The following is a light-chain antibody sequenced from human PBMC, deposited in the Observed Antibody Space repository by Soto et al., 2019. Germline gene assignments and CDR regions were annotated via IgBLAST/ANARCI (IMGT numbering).Light chain of an antibody. CDR2: GAS. CDR1: QTLISNY. Sequence: DIVLTQSPGTLSLSPGERGTLSCRASQTLISNYLAWYQKRPGQAPRLLIYGASTRATDIPDRFSGNGSGTDFTLTINGLEPDDFVVYYCQQYGGSPPSTFGQGTKVDIK. J-gene: IGKJ1*01. V-gene: IGKV3-20*01. CDR3: QQYGGSPPST.